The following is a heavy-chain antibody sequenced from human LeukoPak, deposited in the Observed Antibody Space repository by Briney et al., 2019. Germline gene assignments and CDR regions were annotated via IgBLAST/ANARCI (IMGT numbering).Heavy chain of an antibody. D-gene: IGHD2-15*01. CDR1: GYTFTGYY. J-gene: IGHJ3*02. CDR2: INPNSGGT. V-gene: IGHV1-2*02. CDR3: ARGVRIDYSAFDI. Sequence: ASVKVSCKASGYTFTGYYMHWVRQAPGQGLEWMGCINPNSGGTNYAQKFQGRVTMTRDTSISTAYMELSRLRSDDTAVYYCARGVRIDYSAFDIWGQGTMVTVSS.